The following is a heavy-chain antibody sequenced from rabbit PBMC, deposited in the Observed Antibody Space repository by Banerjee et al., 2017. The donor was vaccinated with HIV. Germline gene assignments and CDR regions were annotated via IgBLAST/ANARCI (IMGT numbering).Heavy chain of an antibody. Sequence: QSLEESGGDLVKPGASLTLTCAASGFSFSSSDYMCWVRQAPGKGLEWIACIYTDSGSTYYASWAKGRFTISKTSSTTVTLQMTSLTAADTATYFCARAGISWYIGLWGPGTLVTVS. J-gene: IGHJ4*01. CDR2: IYTDSGST. CDR1: GFSFSSSDY. D-gene: IGHD8-1*01. CDR3: ARAGISWYIGL. V-gene: IGHV1S40*01.